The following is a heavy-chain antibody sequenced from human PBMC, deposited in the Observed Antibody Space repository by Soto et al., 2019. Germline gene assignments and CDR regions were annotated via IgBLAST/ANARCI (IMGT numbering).Heavy chain of an antibody. CDR3: ARDGIRYCSGGSCSDWYYFDY. D-gene: IGHD2-15*01. J-gene: IGHJ4*02. CDR2: IYHRGST. CDR1: GGSISSSNW. Sequence: QVQLQESGPGLVKPSGTLSLTCAVSGGSISSSNWWSWVRQPPGKGLEWIGEIYHRGSTNYNPSLKSRVTLSVDKSRNQFSLKLSSVTAADTVVYCCARDGIRYCSGGSCSDWYYFDYWGQGTLVTVSS. V-gene: IGHV4-4*01.